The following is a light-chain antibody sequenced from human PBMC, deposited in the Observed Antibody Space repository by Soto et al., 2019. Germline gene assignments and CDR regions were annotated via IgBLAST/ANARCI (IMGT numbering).Light chain of an antibody. CDR2: DVS. J-gene: IGKJ1*01. V-gene: IGKV1-5*01. CDR1: QTISGW. CDR3: QQYNTFWT. Sequence: DIQMTQSPSTLSASVGDRVTVTCRASQTISGWLAWYQQKPGEAPKTLIYDVSTLESGVSSRFSGSGSGTEFTLTISSLQPDDSATYYCQQYNTFWTFGQGTKVDIK.